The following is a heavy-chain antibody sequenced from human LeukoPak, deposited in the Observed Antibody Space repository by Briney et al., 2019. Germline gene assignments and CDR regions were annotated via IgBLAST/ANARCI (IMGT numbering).Heavy chain of an antibody. CDR2: IIIGGVTL. CDR3: ARDGYYYGSGSYYKVDFDF. J-gene: IGHJ4*02. Sequence: GGSLRLSCAASGFTFSSYSMNWVRQAPGKGLEWVSYIIIGGVTLYYADSVKGRFTISRDNAKNSLYLQMNSLRAEDTAVYYCARDGYYYGSGSYYKVDFDFWGQGTLVTVSS. V-gene: IGHV3-48*01. D-gene: IGHD3-10*01. CDR1: GFTFSSYS.